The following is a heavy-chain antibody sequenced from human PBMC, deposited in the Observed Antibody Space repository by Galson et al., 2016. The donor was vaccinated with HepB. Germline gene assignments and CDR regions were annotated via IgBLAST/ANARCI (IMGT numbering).Heavy chain of an antibody. J-gene: IGHJ6*02. CDR2: ISYDGNKQ. Sequence: SLRLSCAASGFSFGSYGMHWVRQAPGKGLEWVSVISYDGNKQYFAASVKGRFTISRDNSQNTLYLEMNSLRAEDTAVYYCAREPGRIQLYLHSFGMDVWGQGTTVTVSS. CDR3: AREPGRIQLYLHSFGMDV. D-gene: IGHD1-1*01. CDR1: GFSFGSYG. V-gene: IGHV3-30*03.